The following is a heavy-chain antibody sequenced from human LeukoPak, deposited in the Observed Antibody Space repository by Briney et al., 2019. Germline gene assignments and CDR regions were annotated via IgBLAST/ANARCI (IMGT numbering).Heavy chain of an antibody. J-gene: IGHJ2*01. CDR1: GFTLSSYG. CDR3: AKGDTTWELPHDY. D-gene: IGHD1-26*01. Sequence: GGSLRLSCVASGFTLSSYGMAWVRQAPGKGLEWVSAISGSGGITSYADSVKGRFTISRDNSKNTLYLQMNSLRAEDTAVYYCAKGDTTWELPHDYWGRGTLVTVSS. V-gene: IGHV3-23*01. CDR2: ISGSGGIT.